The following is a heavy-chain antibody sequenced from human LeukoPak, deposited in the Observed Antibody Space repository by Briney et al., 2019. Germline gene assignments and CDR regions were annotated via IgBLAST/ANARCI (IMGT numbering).Heavy chain of an antibody. J-gene: IGHJ4*02. D-gene: IGHD3-3*01. CDR1: VFIFSLFG. V-gene: IGHV3-30*02. CDR2: IPFHGDTK. Sequence: GGSLRLFCVACVFIFSLFGMHGVREAPGKGLEWVAFIPFHGDTKYHADPVTGRFTISRENSKNTVSLKMNSLRAEHTAVYYCAKALYDSWSGHYFDSWGQGNLVTVSS. CDR3: AKALYDSWSGHYFDS.